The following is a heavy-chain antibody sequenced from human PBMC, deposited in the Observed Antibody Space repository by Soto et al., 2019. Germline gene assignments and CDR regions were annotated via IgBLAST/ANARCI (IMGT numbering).Heavy chain of an antibody. CDR3: ARDNSNYAPANFDY. CDR1: GYTFTSYG. V-gene: IGHV1-18*01. J-gene: IGHJ4*02. D-gene: IGHD4-4*01. CDR2: ISTYNGNT. Sequence: ASVKVSCKASGYTFTSYGISWVRQAPGQGLEWMGWISTYNGNTNYAQKLQGRVTMTTDTSTSTAYMELRSLRSDDTAVYYCARDNSNYAPANFDYWGQGTLVTVSS.